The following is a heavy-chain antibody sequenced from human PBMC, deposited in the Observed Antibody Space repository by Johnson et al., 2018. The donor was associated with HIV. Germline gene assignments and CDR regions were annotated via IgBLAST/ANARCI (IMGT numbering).Heavy chain of an antibody. CDR1: GFTFSSNA. CDR3: ARDRVREMGIPAAIPSGSFDI. CDR2: ISYDGSNK. D-gene: IGHD2-2*01. V-gene: IGHV3-30*04. Sequence: QVQLVESGGGLVQPGGSLRLSCAASGFTFSSNAMSWVRQAPGKGLEWVTVISYDGSNKYYADSVKGRFTISRDNYKNTLYLQMNSLRAEDTAVYHYARDRVREMGIPAAIPSGSFDIWGQGTMVTVSS. J-gene: IGHJ3*02.